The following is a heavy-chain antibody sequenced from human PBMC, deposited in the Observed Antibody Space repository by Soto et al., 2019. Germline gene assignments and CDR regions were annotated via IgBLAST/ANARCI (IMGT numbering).Heavy chain of an antibody. CDR3: AKDVLMVYATYFDF. D-gene: IGHD2-8*01. CDR1: GFTFSSYG. Sequence: QVQLVESGGGVVQPGRSLRLSCAASGFTFSSYGMHWVRQAPGKGLEWVAVISYDGSTKYYADSVKGRFTISRDNSKNTLYLQMNSLRAEDTAVYYCAKDVLMVYATYFDFWGQGTLVTVSS. V-gene: IGHV3-30*18. J-gene: IGHJ4*02. CDR2: ISYDGSTK.